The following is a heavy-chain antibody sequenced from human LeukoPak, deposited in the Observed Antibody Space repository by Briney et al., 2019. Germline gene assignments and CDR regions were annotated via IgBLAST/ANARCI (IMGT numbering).Heavy chain of an antibody. V-gene: IGHV1-69*05. Sequence: SVRVSCKASGGTFSSYAISWVRQAPGQGLEWMGGIIPIFGTANYAQKFQGRVTITTDESTSTAYMELSSLRSEDTAVYYCAGYCSSTSCSNPYNWFDPWGQGTLVTVSS. D-gene: IGHD2-2*01. J-gene: IGHJ5*02. CDR3: AGYCSSTSCSNPYNWFDP. CDR1: GGTFSSYA. CDR2: IIPIFGTA.